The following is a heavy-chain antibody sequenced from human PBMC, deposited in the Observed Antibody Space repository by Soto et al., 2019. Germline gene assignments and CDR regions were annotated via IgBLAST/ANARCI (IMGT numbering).Heavy chain of an antibody. CDR3: ARGFAWISIDN. V-gene: IGHV3-66*01. D-gene: IGHD5-12*01. J-gene: IGHJ4*02. Sequence: PGGSLRLSCAASGFTVIRNYMTWVRQAPGKGLEWVSVIYGGGGSTYYADSVKGRFTISRDTSKNTVYLQMNSLGADDTAVYYCARGFAWISIDNWGQGTLVTVSS. CDR1: GFTVIRNY. CDR2: IYGGGGST.